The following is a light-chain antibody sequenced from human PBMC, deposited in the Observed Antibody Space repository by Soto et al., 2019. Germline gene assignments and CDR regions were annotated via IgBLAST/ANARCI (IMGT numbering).Light chain of an antibody. V-gene: IGKV1-9*01. Sequence: DIQLTQSPFFLSASVGDRVTISCRASQAIYSYLAWYQQKPGKAPKLLIFGASKLQSGVPSRFSGSGSGTEFTLTISSLQPEDFATYYCQQLNSYPFTFGPGAKVDIK. J-gene: IGKJ3*01. CDR3: QQLNSYPFT. CDR1: QAIYSY. CDR2: GAS.